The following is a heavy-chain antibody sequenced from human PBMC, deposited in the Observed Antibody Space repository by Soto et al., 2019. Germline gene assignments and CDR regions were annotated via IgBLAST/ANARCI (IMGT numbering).Heavy chain of an antibody. Sequence: SETLSLTCTVFGGSISSGGYYWSWIRQHPGKGLEWIGYIYYSGSTYYNPSLKSRVTISVDTSKNQFSLKLSSVTAADTAVYYCARHLGGIASALDYWGQRTLVTVSS. D-gene: IGHD6-13*01. J-gene: IGHJ4*02. V-gene: IGHV4-31*03. CDR1: GGSISSGGYY. CDR3: ARHLGGIASALDY. CDR2: IYYSGST.